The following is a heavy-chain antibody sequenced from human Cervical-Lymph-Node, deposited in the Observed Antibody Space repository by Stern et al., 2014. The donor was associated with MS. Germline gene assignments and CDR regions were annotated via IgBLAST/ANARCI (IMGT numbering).Heavy chain of an antibody. D-gene: IGHD3-16*01. J-gene: IGHJ3*02. V-gene: IGHV3-74*02. CDR2: INTDAQST. Sequence: EVQLVQSGGGLVKPGGSLRLSCAASGFTFNHYWMHWVRQAPGKGLVWVSHINTDAQSTKYADSVLGRFTISRDNAKNTVYLQMDSLRAEDTAVYFCARGGTGRTWGSFDIWGQGTMVTVSS. CDR1: GFTFNHYW. CDR3: ARGGTGRTWGSFDI.